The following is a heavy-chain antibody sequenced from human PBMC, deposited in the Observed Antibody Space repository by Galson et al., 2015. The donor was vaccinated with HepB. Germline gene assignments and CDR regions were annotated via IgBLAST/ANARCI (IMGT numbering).Heavy chain of an antibody. V-gene: IGHV3-23*01. J-gene: IGHJ5*02. CDR1: GFTFSSYA. D-gene: IGHD2-2*01. CDR2: ISGSGGST. CDR3: AKDLLNPSPVPAATNWFDP. Sequence: SLRLSCAASGFTFSSYAMSWVRQAPGKGLEWVSAISGSGGSTYYADSVKGRFTISRDNSKNTLYLQMNSLRAEDTAVYYCAKDLLNPSPVPAATNWFDPWGQGTLVTVSS.